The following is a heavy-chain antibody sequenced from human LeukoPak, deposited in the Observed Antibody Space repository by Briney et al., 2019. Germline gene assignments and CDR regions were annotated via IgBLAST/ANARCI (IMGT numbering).Heavy chain of an antibody. Sequence: ASVKVSCKASGYTFTGYYMHWVRQAPGQGLEWMGWINPNSGGTNYAQKFQGRVTMTRDTSISTAYMVLSRLRSDDTAVYYCARSPTVIRPFDYWGQGTLVTVSS. V-gene: IGHV1-2*02. D-gene: IGHD4-11*01. J-gene: IGHJ4*02. CDR3: ARSPTVIRPFDY. CDR2: INPNSGGT. CDR1: GYTFTGYY.